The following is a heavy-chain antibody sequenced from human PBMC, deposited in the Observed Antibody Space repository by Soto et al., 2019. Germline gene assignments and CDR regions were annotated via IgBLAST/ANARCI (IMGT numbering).Heavy chain of an antibody. V-gene: IGHV5-51*01. CDR2: IYPGDSDT. CDR3: ARINAVPEGYYYVSGSPPNYGMDV. Sequence: PGESLKISCKGSGYSFTSYWIGWVRQMPGKGLEWMGIIYPGDSDTRYSPSFQGQVTISADKSISTAYLQWSSLKASDTAMYYWARINAVPEGYYYVSGSPPNYGMDVGAQGTRVTVS. D-gene: IGHD3-10*01. J-gene: IGHJ6*02. CDR1: GYSFTSYW.